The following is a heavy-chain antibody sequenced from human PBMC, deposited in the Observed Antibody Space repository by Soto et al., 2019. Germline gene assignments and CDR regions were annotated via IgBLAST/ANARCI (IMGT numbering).Heavy chain of an antibody. Sequence: QVQLQESGPGLVKPSETLSLTCTVSGGSISSYYWSWIRQPPGKGLEWIGYIYYSGSTNYNPALKIRVTISVDTSKNQFSLKLSSVTAADTAVYYCARDRAYSSSWYGGLGWFDPWGQGTLVTVSS. CDR2: IYYSGST. CDR1: GGSISSYY. D-gene: IGHD6-13*01. V-gene: IGHV4-59*01. CDR3: ARDRAYSSSWYGGLGWFDP. J-gene: IGHJ5*02.